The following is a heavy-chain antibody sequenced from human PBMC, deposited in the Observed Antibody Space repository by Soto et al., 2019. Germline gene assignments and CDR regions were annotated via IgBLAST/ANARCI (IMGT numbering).Heavy chain of an antibody. Sequence: PGGSLRLSCAASGFTFSSYGMHWVRQAPGKGLEWVAVIWYDGSNKYYADSVKGRFTISRDNSKNTLYLQMNSLRAEDTAVYYCARDRDSSRTEYYYYGMDVWGQGTTVTVSS. CDR2: IWYDGSNK. CDR3: ARDRDSSRTEYYYYGMDV. D-gene: IGHD6-13*01. V-gene: IGHV3-33*01. CDR1: GFTFSSYG. J-gene: IGHJ6*02.